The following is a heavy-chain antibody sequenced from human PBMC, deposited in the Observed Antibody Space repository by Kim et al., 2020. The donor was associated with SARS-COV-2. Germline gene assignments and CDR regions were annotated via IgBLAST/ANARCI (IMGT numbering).Heavy chain of an antibody. CDR1: GGSISSYY. CDR2: IYYSGST. J-gene: IGHJ5*02. CDR3: ARALHRGQWLVPNWFDP. D-gene: IGHD6-19*01. V-gene: IGHV4-59*13. Sequence: SETLSLTCTVSGGSISSYYWSWIRQPPGKGLEWIGYIYYSGSTNYNPSLKSRVTISVDTSKNQFSLKLSSVTAADTAVYYCARALHRGQWLVPNWFDPWGQGTLVTVSS.